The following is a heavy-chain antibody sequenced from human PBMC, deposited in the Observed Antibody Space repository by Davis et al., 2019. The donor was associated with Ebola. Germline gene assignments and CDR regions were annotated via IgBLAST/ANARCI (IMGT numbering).Heavy chain of an antibody. CDR1: GGSISSYY. V-gene: IGHV4-4*07. Sequence: SETLSLTCTVSGGSISSYYWSWIRQPAGRGLEWFGRIYTSGSTNYNPSLKSRVTMSVDTSKNQFSLKLSSVTAADTAVYYCASQGVTYCSTTGCYRNSFDIWGQGTLVTVSS. CDR2: IYTSGST. CDR3: ASQGVTYCSTTGCYRNSFDI. D-gene: IGHD2-2*02. J-gene: IGHJ3*02.